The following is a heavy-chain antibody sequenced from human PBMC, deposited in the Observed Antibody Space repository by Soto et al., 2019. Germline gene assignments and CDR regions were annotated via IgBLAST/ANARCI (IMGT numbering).Heavy chain of an antibody. CDR2: IYYSGST. Sequence: QVQLQESGPGLVKPSQTLSLTCTVSGGSISSGGYYWSWIRQHPGKGLEWIGYIYYSGSTYYNPSLTSRVTISVDTSKNQFSLKLSSVTAADTAVYYCARTSSSWATDFDYWGQGTLVTVSS. J-gene: IGHJ4*02. CDR3: ARTSSSWATDFDY. V-gene: IGHV4-31*03. D-gene: IGHD6-13*01. CDR1: GGSISSGGYY.